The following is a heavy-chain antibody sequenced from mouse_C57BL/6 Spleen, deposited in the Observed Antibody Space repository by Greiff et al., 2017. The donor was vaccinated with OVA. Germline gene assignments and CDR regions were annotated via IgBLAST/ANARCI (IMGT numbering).Heavy chain of an antibody. J-gene: IGHJ3*01. Sequence: QVQLKQSGAELARPGASVKLSCKASGYTFTSYGISWVKQRTGPGLEWIGEIYPRSGNTYYNEKFKGKATLTADKSSSTAYMELRSLTSEDSAVYFCARGGAYDYDGAYWGQGTLVTVSA. CDR3: ARGGAYDYDGAY. D-gene: IGHD2-4*01. CDR1: GYTFTSYG. CDR2: IYPRSGNT. V-gene: IGHV1-81*01.